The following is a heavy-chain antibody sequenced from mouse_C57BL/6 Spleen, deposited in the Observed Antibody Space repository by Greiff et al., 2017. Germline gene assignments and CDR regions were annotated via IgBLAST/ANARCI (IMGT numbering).Heavy chain of an antibody. CDR2: INPSNGGT. D-gene: IGHD1-1*01. V-gene: IGHV1-53*01. J-gene: IGHJ2*01. CDR1: DYTFTSYW. CDR3: ERDLNISTTVVGYYFDY. Sequence: VQLQQPGTELVKPGASVKLSCKASDYTFTSYWMHWVRQRPGQGLEWVGNINPSNGGTNYNEKFKSKATLTVDKSSSTAYMQLSSLTSEDSEVYYCERDLNISTTVVGYYFDYWGHGTTLTVSS.